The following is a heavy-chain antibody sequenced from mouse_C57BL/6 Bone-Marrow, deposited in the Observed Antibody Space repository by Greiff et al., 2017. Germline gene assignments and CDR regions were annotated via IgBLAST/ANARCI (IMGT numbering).Heavy chain of an antibody. CDR3: ARGITTVVATPDWLAY. V-gene: IGHV14-3*01. J-gene: IGHJ3*01. CDR1: GFNIKNTY. CDR2: IDPANGTT. D-gene: IGHD1-1*01. Sequence: EVQLQQSVAELVRPGASVKLSCTASGFNIKNTYMHWVKQRPEQGLEWIGRIDPANGTTKYAPKFQGQATMTADTSSNTAYLQLSSLTSEDTAIYYCARGITTVVATPDWLAYWGQGTLVTVSA.